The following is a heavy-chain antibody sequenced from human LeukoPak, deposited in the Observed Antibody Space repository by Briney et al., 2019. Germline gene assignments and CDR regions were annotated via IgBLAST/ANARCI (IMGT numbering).Heavy chain of an antibody. J-gene: IGHJ4*02. Sequence: SETLSLTCGVSDYSISSGYFWGWIRQPPGKGLEWIGSIYHSGTTYYNPSLKSRVTISVDTSKNQFSLKLSSVTAADTAVYYCASTRRAVAGPKSIDYWGQGTLVTVSS. D-gene: IGHD6-19*01. CDR2: IYHSGTT. V-gene: IGHV4-38-2*01. CDR3: ASTRRAVAGPKSIDY. CDR1: DYSISSGYF.